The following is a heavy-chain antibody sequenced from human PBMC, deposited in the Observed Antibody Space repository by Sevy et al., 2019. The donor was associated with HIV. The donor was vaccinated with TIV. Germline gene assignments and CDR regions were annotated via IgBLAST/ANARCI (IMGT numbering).Heavy chain of an antibody. J-gene: IGHJ5*02. CDR1: GYTFTTHD. CDR2: MNPNSGGA. D-gene: IGHD6-19*01. Sequence: ASVKVSCKASGYTFTTHDINWVRQATGRGLEWMGWMNPNSGGAAYPLNFQGRVTITRNTSISTAYMELSSLTYEDTAVYYCARGGPRGDSGHHWFDPWGQGTLVTVSS. CDR3: ARGGPRGDSGHHWFDP. V-gene: IGHV1-8*03.